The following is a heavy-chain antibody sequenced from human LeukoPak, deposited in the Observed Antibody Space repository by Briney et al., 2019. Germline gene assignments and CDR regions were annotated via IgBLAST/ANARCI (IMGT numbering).Heavy chain of an antibody. V-gene: IGHV3-30*04. D-gene: IGHD1/OR15-1a*01. CDR2: ISYDGINQ. CDR3: TLTTFGVVYYFDY. CDR1: GFTFSSYA. Sequence: GGSLRLSCATSGFTFSSYAMHWVRQAPGRGLEWVALISYDGINQYYADSVKGRFIISRDNSKNTLYLQLNSLRLEDTAVYYCTLTTFGVVYYFDYWGQGTLVTVSS. J-gene: IGHJ4*02.